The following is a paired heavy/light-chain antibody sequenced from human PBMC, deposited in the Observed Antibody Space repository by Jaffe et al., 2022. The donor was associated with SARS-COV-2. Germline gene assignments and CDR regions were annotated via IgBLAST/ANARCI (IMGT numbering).Light chain of an antibody. CDR3: QQYNNWPHT. CDR2: GAS. CDR1: QSVSSN. Sequence: EIVMTQSPATLSVSPGERATLSCRASQSVSSNLAWYQQKPGQAPRLLIYGASTRATGIPARFSGSGSGTEFTLTISSLQSEDFAVYYCQQYNNWPHTFGQGTKVEIK. V-gene: IGKV3-15*01. J-gene: IGKJ1*01.
Heavy chain of an antibody. D-gene: IGHD3-22*01. CDR2: ISGSGGST. J-gene: IGHJ4*02. Sequence: EVQLLESGGGLVQPGGSLRLSCAASGFTFSSYAMSWVRQAPGKGLEWVSAISGSGGSTYYADSVKGRFTISRDNSKNTLYLQMNSLRAEDTAVYYCAKASGILRHYFMIVRYPFDYWGQGTLVTVSS. CDR3: AKASGILRHYFMIVRYPFDY. V-gene: IGHV3-23*01. CDR1: GFTFSSYA.